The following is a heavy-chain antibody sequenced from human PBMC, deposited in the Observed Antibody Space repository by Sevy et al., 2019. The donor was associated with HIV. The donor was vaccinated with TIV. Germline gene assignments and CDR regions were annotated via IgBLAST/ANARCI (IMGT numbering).Heavy chain of an antibody. J-gene: IGHJ4*02. V-gene: IGHV1-69*13. D-gene: IGHD3-10*01. CDR1: GGTFSSYA. Sequence: ASVKVSCKASGGTFSSYAISWVRQARGQGLEWLGGIIPMFGTANYAQKFQGRVIITADESTSTVYMELSSLKSGDTAVYYCVRGPNGSYLLYYFDNWGQGTLVTVSS. CDR3: VRGPNGSYLLYYFDN. CDR2: IIPMFGTA.